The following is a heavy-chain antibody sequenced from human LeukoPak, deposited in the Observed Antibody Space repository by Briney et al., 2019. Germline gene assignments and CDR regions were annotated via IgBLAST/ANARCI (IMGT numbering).Heavy chain of an antibody. V-gene: IGHV3-23*01. J-gene: IGHJ3*02. CDR1: GFTFSSYT. D-gene: IGHD1-26*01. Sequence: GGSLRLSCAASGFTFSSYTTNWVRQAPGKGLEWVSAISGSGGSTYYADSVKGRFTISRDNSKNTLYLQMNSLRAEDTAVYYCAKFGYSGSYLDAFDIWGQGTMVTVSS. CDR3: AKFGYSGSYLDAFDI. CDR2: ISGSGGST.